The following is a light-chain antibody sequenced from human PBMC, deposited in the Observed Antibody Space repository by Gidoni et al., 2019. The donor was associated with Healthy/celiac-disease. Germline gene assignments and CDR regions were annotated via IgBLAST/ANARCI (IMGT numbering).Light chain of an antibody. CDR2: DAS. CDR1: QDISNY. Sequence: DLQMTQSPSSLSASVGDRFTITCQASQDISNYLKWYQQNPGKAPKLLIYDASNLETGVPSRFSGSGSETDFTFTISSLQPEDIATYYCQQYDNLPLTFXPXTKVXIK. J-gene: IGKJ3*01. CDR3: QQYDNLPLT. V-gene: IGKV1-33*01.